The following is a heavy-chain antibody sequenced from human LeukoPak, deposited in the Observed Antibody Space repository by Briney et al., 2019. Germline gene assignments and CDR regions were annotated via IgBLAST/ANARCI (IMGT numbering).Heavy chain of an antibody. J-gene: IGHJ4*02. Sequence: SVKVSCKASGGTFSSYAISWVRQAPGQGLEWMGGIIPIFGTANYAQKFQGRVTITADESTSTAYMELSSLRSEDTAVYYCSRGIIGGHDFDYWGQGTLVTVSS. CDR2: IIPIFGTA. V-gene: IGHV1-69*01. D-gene: IGHD3-10*01. CDR3: SRGIIGGHDFDY. CDR1: GGTFSSYA.